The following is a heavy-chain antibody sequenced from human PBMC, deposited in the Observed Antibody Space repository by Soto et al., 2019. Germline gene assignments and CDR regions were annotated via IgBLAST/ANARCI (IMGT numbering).Heavy chain of an antibody. CDR2: TYYRSKYYT. D-gene: IGHD3-3*01. J-gene: IGHJ6*02. Sequence: SQTLSLTCAISGDTVSSSSAAWHWIRQSPSRGLEWLGRTYYRSKYYTDYAVSVKSRITINADTSRNQFSLQLNSVTPEDTAVYYCARVFHDFWSGFPYGMDVWGQGPRSPSP. CDR1: GDTVSSSSAA. CDR3: ARVFHDFWSGFPYGMDV. V-gene: IGHV6-1*01.